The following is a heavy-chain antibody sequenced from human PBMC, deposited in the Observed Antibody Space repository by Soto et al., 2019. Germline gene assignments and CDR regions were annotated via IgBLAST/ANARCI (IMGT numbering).Heavy chain of an antibody. CDR1: GNSISTTNW. J-gene: IGHJ6*02. V-gene: IGHV4-4*02. D-gene: IGHD4-17*01. Sequence: QVELQESGPGLVKPSGTLSLTCVVSGNSISTTNWWSWVRQSPGKGLEWIGEIYHSGSTNYNPSLKSRVTISVDKSKNQFSLKLSSVTAADTAVYYCARDLRFQGHDYADYLGYGMDVWGQGTTVTVSS. CDR2: IYHSGST. CDR3: ARDLRFQGHDYADYLGYGMDV.